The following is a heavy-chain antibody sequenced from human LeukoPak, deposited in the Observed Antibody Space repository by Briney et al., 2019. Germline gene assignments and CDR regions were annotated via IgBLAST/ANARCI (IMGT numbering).Heavy chain of an antibody. CDR1: GFTFSSYN. V-gene: IGHV3-21*01. J-gene: IGHJ6*02. CDR3: ARSPGYCRGGSCFYYYAMDV. D-gene: IGHD2-15*01. Sequence: GGSLRLSCAASGFTFSSYNMNWVRQAPGKGLEWVSSISSGSGYIYYADSVKGRFTISRANAKNSLYLQMNSLRAEDTAVYYCARSPGYCRGGSCFYYYAMDVWGQGTTVTVSS. CDR2: ISSGSGYI.